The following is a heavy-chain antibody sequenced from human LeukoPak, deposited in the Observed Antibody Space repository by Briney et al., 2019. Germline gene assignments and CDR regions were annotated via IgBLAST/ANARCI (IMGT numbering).Heavy chain of an antibody. Sequence: SETLSLTCTVSGGSISSSSYYWGWIRQPPGKGLEWLGSIYHSGSTFYNPSLKRRVTKSVDTSRNQFSLKLSSVTAADTAIYYCARGGEGYHFGSASQDYWGQGTLVTVSS. CDR2: IYHSGST. D-gene: IGHD3-10*01. CDR3: ARGGEGYHFGSASQDY. CDR1: GGSISSSSYY. V-gene: IGHV4-39*07. J-gene: IGHJ4*02.